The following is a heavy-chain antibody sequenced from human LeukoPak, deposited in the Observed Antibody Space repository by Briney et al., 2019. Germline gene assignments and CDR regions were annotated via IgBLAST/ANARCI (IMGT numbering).Heavy chain of an antibody. CDR3: ARDSSSSTFDY. J-gene: IGHJ4*02. Sequence: GGSLRLSCAASGFIFSGYWMTWVRQAPGKGLEWVANINQDGSDKYYVDSVKGRFTISRDNAKNSLYLQMNSLRAEDTAVYYCARDSSSSTFDYWGQGTLVTVPS. D-gene: IGHD6-6*01. CDR2: INQDGSDK. V-gene: IGHV3-7*01. CDR1: GFIFSGYW.